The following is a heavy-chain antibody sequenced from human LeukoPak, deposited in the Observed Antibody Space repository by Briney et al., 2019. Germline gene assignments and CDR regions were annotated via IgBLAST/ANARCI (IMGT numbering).Heavy chain of an antibody. V-gene: IGHV4-4*02. CDR3: ARGGRSAFDI. J-gene: IGHJ3*02. Sequence: SETLSLTCAVPGGSISSDHWWSWVRQPPGKSLEWIGEIFHIGVTNYKPSLKSRVSMSVDNSRHQFSLNLRSVTAADTAVYFCARGGRSAFDIWGPGTKVIVSS. CDR2: IFHIGVT. CDR1: GGSISSDHW.